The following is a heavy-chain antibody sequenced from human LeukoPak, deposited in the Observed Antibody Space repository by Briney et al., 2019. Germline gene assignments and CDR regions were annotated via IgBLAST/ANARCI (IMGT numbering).Heavy chain of an antibody. CDR3: ARDPSLLHSGWFDY. V-gene: IGHV3-7*01. CDR2: IKQDGSEK. D-gene: IGHD5-12*01. CDR1: GFTFNNYW. Sequence: GGSLRLSCATSGFTFNNYWMNWVRQAPGKGLEWVANIKQDGSEKYYVDSVKGRFTISRDTAKNSLYLQMNTLRAEDTAVYYCARDPSLLHSGWFDYWSQGTLVTVSS. J-gene: IGHJ4*02.